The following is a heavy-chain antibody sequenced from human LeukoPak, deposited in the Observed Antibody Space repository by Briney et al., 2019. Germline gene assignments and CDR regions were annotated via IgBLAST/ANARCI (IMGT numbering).Heavy chain of an antibody. J-gene: IGHJ4*02. Sequence: GGSLRLSCAASGFTFSSYGMHWVRQAPGKGLEWVAVIWYDGSNKFYADSVKGRFTISRDNSKNTLYLQMNSLRAEDTAVYYCAKDQPVLRFLEWLSKRFDYWGQGTLVTVSS. D-gene: IGHD3-3*01. CDR2: IWYDGSNK. V-gene: IGHV3-33*06. CDR3: AKDQPVLRFLEWLSKRFDY. CDR1: GFTFSSYG.